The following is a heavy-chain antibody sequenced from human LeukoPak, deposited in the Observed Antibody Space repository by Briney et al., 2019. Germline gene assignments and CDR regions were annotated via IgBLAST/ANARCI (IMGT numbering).Heavy chain of an antibody. D-gene: IGHD5-12*01. V-gene: IGHV4-61*01. CDR1: GYSISSGYY. CDR3: ARRLGGYSNWFDP. CDR2: IYYSGST. J-gene: IGHJ5*02. Sequence: SEALSLTCTVSGYSISSGYYWSWIRQPPGKGLEWIGYIYYSGSTNYNPSLKSRVTISVDTSKNQFSLKLSSVTAADTAVYYCARRLGGYSNWFDPWGQGTLVTVSS.